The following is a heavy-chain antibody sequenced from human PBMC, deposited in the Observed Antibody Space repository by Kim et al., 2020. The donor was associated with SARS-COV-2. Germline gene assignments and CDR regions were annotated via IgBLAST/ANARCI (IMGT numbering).Heavy chain of an antibody. J-gene: IGHJ4*02. CDR1: GSSLRSYA. CDR2: ISYDAKNQ. V-gene: IGHV3-30*03. Sequence: GGSLRLSCAASGSSLRSYAMHWVRQAPGKGLESLAVISYDAKNQYYADSVKGRFTISRDNSENTLYLHMNSLRPEDTATYYCATGVVVVTAANDYWGQGALVTVSS. D-gene: IGHD2-15*01. CDR3: ATGVVVVTAANDY.